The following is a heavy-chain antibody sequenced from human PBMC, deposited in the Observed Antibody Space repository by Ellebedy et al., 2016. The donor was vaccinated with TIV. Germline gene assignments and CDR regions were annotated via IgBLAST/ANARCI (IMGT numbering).Heavy chain of an antibody. CDR1: GFSLSTSGMC. CDR3: ARTSLGSCYSGVDY. CDR2: IDWDDDK. D-gene: IGHD2-15*01. J-gene: IGHJ4*02. V-gene: IGHV2-70*01. Sequence: SGPTLVXPTQTLTLTCTFYGFSLSTSGMCVSWIRQPPGKALEWLALIDWDDDKYYSTSLKTRLTISKDTSKNQVVLTMTNMDPVDTATYYCARTSLGSCYSGVDYWGQGTLVTVSS.